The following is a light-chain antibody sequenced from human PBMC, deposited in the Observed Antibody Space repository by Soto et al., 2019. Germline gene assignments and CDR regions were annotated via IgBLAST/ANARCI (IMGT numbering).Light chain of an antibody. V-gene: IGKV1-33*01. CDR2: DAS. Sequence: DIQMTQSPSSLSASVGDRATITCQASQDISNNLHWYQLKPGKPPKLLIYDASNLETGVPSRFSGSGSGSDFTFTISSLQPEDVATYYCQQYDDLPRTFSQGTKLQIK. J-gene: IGKJ2*01. CDR3: QQYDDLPRT. CDR1: QDISNN.